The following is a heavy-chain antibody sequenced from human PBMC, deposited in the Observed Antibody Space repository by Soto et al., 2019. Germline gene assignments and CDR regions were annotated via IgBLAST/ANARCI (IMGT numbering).Heavy chain of an antibody. V-gene: IGHV1-69*13. D-gene: IGHD1-26*01. Sequence: SVKVSCKASGGTFSSYAISWVRQAPGQGLEWMGGIIPIFGTANYAQKFQGRVTITADESTSTAYMELSSRRSEDTAVYYCGRGRSGQIVVFYWGQGTPVTVSS. CDR2: IIPIFGTA. CDR3: GRGRSGQIVVFY. J-gene: IGHJ4*02. CDR1: GGTFSSYA.